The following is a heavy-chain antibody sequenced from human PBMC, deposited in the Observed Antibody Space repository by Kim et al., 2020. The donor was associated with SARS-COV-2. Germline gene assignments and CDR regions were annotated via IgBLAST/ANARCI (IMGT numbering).Heavy chain of an antibody. V-gene: IGHV1-46*01. CDR2: INPSGGST. Sequence: ASVKVSCKASGYTFTSYYMHWVRQAPGQGLEWMGIINPSGGSTSYAQKFQGRVTMTRDTSTSTVYMELSSLRSEDTAVYYCAIEGGESRDGHNWGGYWGQGTLVTVSS. CDR1: GYTFTSYY. J-gene: IGHJ4*02. CDR3: AIEGGESRDGHNWGGY. D-gene: IGHD3-16*01.